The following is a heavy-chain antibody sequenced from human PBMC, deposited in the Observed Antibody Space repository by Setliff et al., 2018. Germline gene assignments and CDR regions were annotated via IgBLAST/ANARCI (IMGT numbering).Heavy chain of an antibody. V-gene: IGHV4-34*01. D-gene: IGHD6-19*01. CDR1: GGSFSGYY. CDR2: INHSGST. J-gene: IGHJ6*03. CDR3: AREQWLDPPGYYYMDV. Sequence: PSETLSLTCAVYGGSFSGYYWSWIRQPPGKGLEWIGEINHSGSTNYNPSLKSRVTMSIDTSKNQFSLKLNSVTAADMAVYYCAREQWLDPPGYYYMDVWAKGTTVTVSS.